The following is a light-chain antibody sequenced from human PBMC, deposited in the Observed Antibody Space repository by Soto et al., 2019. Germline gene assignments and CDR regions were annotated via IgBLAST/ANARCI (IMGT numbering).Light chain of an antibody. Sequence: QSALTQPASVSGSPGESISISCTGTNSDVGHYNYVSWYQQHPGKAPKLLIYDVSQRPSGVSDRFSGSKSGSTASLTISGLQAEDEADYYCSSYTTTSTLVFGEGTKLTVL. V-gene: IGLV2-14*03. CDR2: DVS. CDR3: SSYTTTSTLV. J-gene: IGLJ2*01. CDR1: NSDVGHYNY.